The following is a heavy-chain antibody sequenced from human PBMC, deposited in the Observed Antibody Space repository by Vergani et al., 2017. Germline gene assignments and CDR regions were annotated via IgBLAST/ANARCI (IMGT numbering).Heavy chain of an antibody. CDR3: ARALRDYYDSSGYSAFDI. D-gene: IGHD3-22*01. CDR2: INPSGGST. CDR1: GYTFTSYY. J-gene: IGHJ3*02. V-gene: IGHV1-46*01. Sequence: QVQLVQSGAEVKKPGASVKVSCKASGYTFTSYYMHWVRQAPGQGLEWMGIINPSGGSTSYAQKFQGRVTMTRDTSTSPVYMELSSLRSEDTAVYYCARALRDYYDSSGYSAFDIWGQGTMVTVSS.